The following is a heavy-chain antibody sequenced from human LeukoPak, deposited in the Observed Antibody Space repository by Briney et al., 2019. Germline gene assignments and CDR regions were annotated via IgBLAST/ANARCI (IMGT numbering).Heavy chain of an antibody. CDR3: ARYVVPAKGPHMDV. CDR2: ITHSGST. V-gene: IGHV4-34*01. D-gene: IGHD2-2*01. CDR1: GGSFSGYY. J-gene: IGHJ6*04. Sequence: SETLSLTCAVYGGSFSGYYWSWIRQPPGKGLERIGEITHSGSTTSNPPLKSRVTISVVTSKDRFSLKLSSVSAADTAVYYCARYVVPAKGPHMDVWGKGTTVTVSS.